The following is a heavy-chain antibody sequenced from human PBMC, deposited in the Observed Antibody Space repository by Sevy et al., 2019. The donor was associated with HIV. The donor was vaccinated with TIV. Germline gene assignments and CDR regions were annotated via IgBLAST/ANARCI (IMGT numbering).Heavy chain of an antibody. CDR1: GFTFSSYA. J-gene: IGHJ4*02. CDR3: ARAPDPSCRSTRCYYFDY. V-gene: IGHV3-23*01. D-gene: IGHD2-2*01. CDR2: TSARDSST. Sequence: GGYLRLSCVASGFTFSSYAVSWVRQAPGKGLEWVAATSARDSSTYHADSVRGRFTISRDNSKNTLYLQMKSLRAEDTAVYYCARAPDPSCRSTRCYYFDYWGRGTLVTVSS.